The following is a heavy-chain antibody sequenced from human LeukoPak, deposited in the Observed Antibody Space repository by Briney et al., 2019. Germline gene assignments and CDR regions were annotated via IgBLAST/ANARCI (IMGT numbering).Heavy chain of an antibody. Sequence: GGSLRLSCAASGFTFSSYAMSWVRQAPGKGLEWVSSISGSGGSTYYADSVKGRFTISRDNSKNTLFLQMNSLGAEDTAVYYCVGGYDTTGSLQEDYWGQGTLVTVSS. CDR2: ISGSGGST. CDR1: GFTFSSYA. V-gene: IGHV3-23*01. D-gene: IGHD2-8*01. CDR3: VGGYDTTGSLQEDY. J-gene: IGHJ4*02.